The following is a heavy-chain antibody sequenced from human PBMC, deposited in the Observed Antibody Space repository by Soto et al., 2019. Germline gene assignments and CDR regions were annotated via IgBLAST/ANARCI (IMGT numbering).Heavy chain of an antibody. V-gene: IGHV3-30*04. D-gene: IGHD3-10*01. CDR1: GFTFSSYS. CDR3: AREYYYGSGSYYSTYFGPFDY. Sequence: GWSLRLSCAASGFTFSSYSMHWVRQAPSKGLEWVALTSGDGTSAYYADSVKGRFTISRDNSKNTLYLQMNSLRAEDTAVYYCAREYYYGSGSYYSTYFGPFDYWGQGTLVTVSS. J-gene: IGHJ4*02. CDR2: TSGDGTSA.